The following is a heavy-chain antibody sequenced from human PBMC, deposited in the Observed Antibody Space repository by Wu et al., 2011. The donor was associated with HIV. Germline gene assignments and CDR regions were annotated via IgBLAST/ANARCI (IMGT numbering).Heavy chain of an antibody. CDR2: IIPLFGTS. V-gene: IGHV1-69*15. CDR3: AFGGGETLNMYYFNF. CDR1: GGSFNDYA. D-gene: IGHD3-3*01. J-gene: IGHJ4*02. Sequence: QVQLVQSGAELKKPGSSVTVSCRASGGSFNDYAISWVRQAPGQGLEWLGRIIPLFGTSSYPQRLQDRVTITADESTRTVSMELRSLRSDDTAVYYCAFGGGETLNMYYFNFWGQGTLVKVSS.